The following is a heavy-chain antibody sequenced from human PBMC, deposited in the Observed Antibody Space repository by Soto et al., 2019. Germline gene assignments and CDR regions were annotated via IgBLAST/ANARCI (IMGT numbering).Heavy chain of an antibody. CDR2: IIPILGIA. V-gene: IGHV1-69*04. J-gene: IGHJ4*02. CDR3: ARDGYCSGGSCYLGY. Sequence: SVKVSCKASGGTFSSYTISWVRQAPGQGLEWMGRIIPILGIANYAQKFQGRVTITADKSTSTAYMELSSLRSEDTAVYYCARDGYCSGGSCYLGYWGQGTLVTVSS. D-gene: IGHD2-15*01. CDR1: GGTFSSYT.